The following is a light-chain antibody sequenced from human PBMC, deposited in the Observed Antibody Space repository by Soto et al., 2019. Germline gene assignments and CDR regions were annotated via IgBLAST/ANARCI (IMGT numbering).Light chain of an antibody. J-gene: IGKJ1*01. CDR2: GAS. Sequence: EIVMTQSPATLSVSPGERATLSCRASQSVATNLAWYQQKPGQPPRLLIYGASTRATGIPARFSVSGSGTEFTLTISSLQSVDFAVYSCQQYNNWPWTFGQGTKVDVK. V-gene: IGKV3-15*01. CDR3: QQYNNWPWT. CDR1: QSVATN.